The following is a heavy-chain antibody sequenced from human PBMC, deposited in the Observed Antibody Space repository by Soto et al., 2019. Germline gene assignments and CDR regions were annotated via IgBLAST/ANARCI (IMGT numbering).Heavy chain of an antibody. D-gene: IGHD1-26*01. Sequence: QVQLEQSGAEVKKPGASVKVSCKASGYTFTSSGISWVRQAPGQGLEWMGRISAYNGNTNYAQKLQGRGTMTTDTPKSTDYRELRSLRSDDTAVYYCARVVGALGHWFDPWGQGTLVTVSS. CDR2: ISAYNGNT. CDR1: GYTFTSSG. J-gene: IGHJ5*02. V-gene: IGHV1-18*01. CDR3: ARVVGALGHWFDP.